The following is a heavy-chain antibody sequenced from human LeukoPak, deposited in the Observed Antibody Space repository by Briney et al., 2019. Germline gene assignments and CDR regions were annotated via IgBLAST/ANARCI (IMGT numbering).Heavy chain of an antibody. J-gene: IGHJ4*02. CDR1: GYTFTSYD. Sequence: ASVKVSCKTSGYTFTSYDINWGRQATGQGLEWMGWMNPNSGNTGYAQNFQGRVTMTRNTSISTAYMELSSLRSEDTAVYYCARGDCSSWPGVYWGQGTLVTVSS. D-gene: IGHD6-13*01. CDR3: ARGDCSSWPGVY. CDR2: MNPNSGNT. V-gene: IGHV1-8*01.